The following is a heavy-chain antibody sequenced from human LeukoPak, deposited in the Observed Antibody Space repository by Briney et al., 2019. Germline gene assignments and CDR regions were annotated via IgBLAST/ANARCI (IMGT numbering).Heavy chain of an antibody. CDR1: GFTFDDYA. D-gene: IGHD2-21*01. CDR3: ARDDCGGDCYSGMDV. J-gene: IGHJ6*02. Sequence: GGSLRLSCAASGFTFDDYAMLWVRQAPGKGLEWVAGISWNRGSIGYAASVKGRFTISRDNAKNSLYLQINSLRPEDTAVYYCARDDCGGDCYSGMDVWGQGTTVTVSS. V-gene: IGHV3-9*01. CDR2: ISWNRGSI.